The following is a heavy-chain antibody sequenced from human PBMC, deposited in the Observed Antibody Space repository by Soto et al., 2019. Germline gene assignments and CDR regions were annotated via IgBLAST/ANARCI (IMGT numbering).Heavy chain of an antibody. CDR2: ISGSGAST. V-gene: IGHV3-23*01. CDR1: GFTFRSYA. CDR3: AKDKYCSGGSCYSETFDF. J-gene: IGHJ4*02. D-gene: IGHD2-15*01. Sequence: EVQLLESGEGLVQPGGSLRLSCAASGFTFRSYAMSWVRQAPGKGLEWVSAISGSGASTYYADSVKGRFTISRDNSNNTLYLQMNSLRAEDTAVYYCAKDKYCSGGSCYSETFDFWGQGTLVTVSS.